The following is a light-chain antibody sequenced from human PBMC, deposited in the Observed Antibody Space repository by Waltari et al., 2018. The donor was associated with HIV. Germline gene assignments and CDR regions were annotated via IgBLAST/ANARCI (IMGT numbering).Light chain of an antibody. J-gene: IGKJ1*01. CDR2: WAS. CDR3: QQYYYPPHT. CDR1: HTILDRSSNKNY. V-gene: IGKV4-1*01. Sequence: VMTQSPDSMAVSLGEGATVNCKSSHTILDRSSNKNYLAWYQHKPGQPPKLLMYWASTRGSGVPDRFSGSGSGTDFTLTISSLQAEDVAVYYCQQYYYPPHTFGQGTKVEVK.